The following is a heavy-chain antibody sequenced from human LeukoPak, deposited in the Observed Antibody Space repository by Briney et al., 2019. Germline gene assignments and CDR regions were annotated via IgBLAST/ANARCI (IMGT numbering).Heavy chain of an antibody. Sequence: ASVKVSCKASGYTFTSYDINWVRQATGQGLEWMGWMNPNSGNTGYAQKFQGRVTITRNTSISTAYMELSSLRSEDTAVYYCARAEWLRTLYYYFYYMGVWGKGTTVTVSS. CDR1: GYTFTSYD. J-gene: IGHJ6*03. D-gene: IGHD5-12*01. CDR2: MNPNSGNT. CDR3: ARAEWLRTLYYYFYYMGV. V-gene: IGHV1-8*03.